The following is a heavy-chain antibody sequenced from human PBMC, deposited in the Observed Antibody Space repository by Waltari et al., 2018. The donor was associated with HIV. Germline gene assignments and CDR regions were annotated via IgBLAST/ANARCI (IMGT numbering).Heavy chain of an antibody. CDR3: ARDVYNWNDWVSWFDP. CDR2: INAGNGNT. J-gene: IGHJ5*02. D-gene: IGHD1-1*01. CDR1: GYTFTSYA. Sequence: QVQLVQSGAEVKKPGASVKVSCKASGYTFTSYAMHWVRQAPGQRLEWMGWINAGNGNTKYSQKFQGRVTITRDTSASTAYMELSSLRSEDTAVYYCARDVYNWNDWVSWFDPWGQGTLVTVSS. V-gene: IGHV1-3*01.